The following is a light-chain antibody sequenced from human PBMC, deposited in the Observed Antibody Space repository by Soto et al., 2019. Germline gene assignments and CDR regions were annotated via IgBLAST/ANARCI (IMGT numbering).Light chain of an antibody. CDR2: LAS. CDR1: QSLLHSSGYTY. J-gene: IGKJ3*01. CDR3: VQAEQSVT. Sequence: DIVMTQSPLSLPVTPGEPASISCRSSQSLLHSSGYTYLHWYLQKPGQSPQLLIYLASNRASGVPDRFSGSGAGTDFTLEISRVEADDVGIYYCVQAEQSVTFGPGTRVELK. V-gene: IGKV2-28*01.